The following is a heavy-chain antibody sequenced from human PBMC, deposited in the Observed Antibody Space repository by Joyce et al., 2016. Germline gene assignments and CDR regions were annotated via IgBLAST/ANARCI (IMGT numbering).Heavy chain of an antibody. CDR3: ARADGSGSYYNYRYYGMDV. D-gene: IGHD3-10*01. V-gene: IGHV4-34*01. Sequence: QVQLQQRGAGLLRPSETLSLSCAVYGASVSGFAWSWVRRPPGKGLEWIGEINHFGSPDYNPSLKSRVAISVDKSKNQVSLRLSSVTAADTALYFCARADGSGSYYNYRYYGMDVWGQGTTVTVSS. CDR1: GASVSGFA. J-gene: IGHJ6*02. CDR2: INHFGSP.